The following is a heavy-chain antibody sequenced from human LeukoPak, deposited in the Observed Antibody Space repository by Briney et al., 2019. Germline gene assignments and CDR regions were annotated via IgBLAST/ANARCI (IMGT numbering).Heavy chain of an antibody. CDR1: GFTFSGSA. CDR2: IRSKANSYAT. V-gene: IGHV3-73*01. Sequence: GGSLRLSCAASGFTFSGSAMHWVRQASGKGLEWVGRIRSKANSYATAYAASVKGRFTISKDDSKNTAYLQMNSLKTEDTAVYYCTRHEGAARPRYYYYMDVWGKGTTVTVSS. CDR3: TRHEGAARPRYYYYMDV. D-gene: IGHD6-6*01. J-gene: IGHJ6*03.